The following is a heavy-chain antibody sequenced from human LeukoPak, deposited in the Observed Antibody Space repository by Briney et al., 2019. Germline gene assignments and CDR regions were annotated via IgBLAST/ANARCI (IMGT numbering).Heavy chain of an antibody. V-gene: IGHV4-4*07. Sequence: PSETLSLTCTVSGGSISSYCWSWIRQPAGKGLEWIGHIFTSGSTNYNPSLKSRATMSVDTSKNQFPLKLSSVTAADTAVYYCARAVDPLGYFDLWGRGTLVTVSS. D-gene: IGHD3-9*01. J-gene: IGHJ2*01. CDR2: IFTSGST. CDR1: GGSISSYC. CDR3: ARAVDPLGYFDL.